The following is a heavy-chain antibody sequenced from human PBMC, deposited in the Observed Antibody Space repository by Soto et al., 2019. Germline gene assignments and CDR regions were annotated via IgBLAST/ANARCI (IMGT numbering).Heavy chain of an antibody. CDR2: IYYSGST. CDR3: ARAASVYYDNTGYYHCDY. V-gene: IGHV4-30-4*01. Sequence: PSETLSLTCTVSGGSISSGDYYWSWIRQPPGKGLEWIGYIYYSGSTYYNPSLKSRVIISVDTSKNQFSLRLRSVTAADTAVYYCARAASVYYDNTGYYHCDYWGQGSLVTVSS. D-gene: IGHD3-22*01. CDR1: GGSISSGDYY. J-gene: IGHJ4*02.